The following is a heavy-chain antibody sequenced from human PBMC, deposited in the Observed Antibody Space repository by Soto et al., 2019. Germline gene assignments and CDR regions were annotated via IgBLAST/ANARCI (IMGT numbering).Heavy chain of an antibody. Sequence: SGPTLVNPTETLTLTCTVSGFSLSNARMGVSWIRQPPGKALEWLAHIFSNDEKSYSTSLKSRLTISKDTSKSQVVLTMTNMGPVDTATYYCARIGSSSWYHWFDPWGQGTLVTVSS. D-gene: IGHD6-13*01. V-gene: IGHV2-26*01. CDR3: ARIGSSSWYHWFDP. CDR1: GFSLSNARMG. J-gene: IGHJ5*02. CDR2: IFSNDEK.